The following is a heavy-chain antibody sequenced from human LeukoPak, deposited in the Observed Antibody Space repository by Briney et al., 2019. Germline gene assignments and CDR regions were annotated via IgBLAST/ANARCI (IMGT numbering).Heavy chain of an antibody. D-gene: IGHD7-27*01. CDR2: IYYFGNT. Sequence: PLENLSLTCSVSGGSIDTYYWSWIRQSPGKGLEWIGYIYYFGNTDYNPSLKSRVTISVDTSKNQFSLNLRSVTAADTAVYYCAKLGSPRAFWGQGILVRVSS. CDR1: GGSIDTYY. V-gene: IGHV4-59*01. CDR3: AKLGSPRAF. J-gene: IGHJ4*02.